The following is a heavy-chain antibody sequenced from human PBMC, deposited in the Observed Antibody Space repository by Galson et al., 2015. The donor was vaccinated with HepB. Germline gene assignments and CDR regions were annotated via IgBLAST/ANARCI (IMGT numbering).Heavy chain of an antibody. CDR2: FDPEDGET. CDR3: ATPGYVGYYYGMDV. J-gene: IGHJ6*02. V-gene: IGHV1-24*01. CDR1: GYTLTELS. Sequence: SVKVSCKVSGYTLTELSMHWVRQAPGKGLEWMGGFDPEDGETIYAQKFQGRVTMTEDTSTDTAYMELSGLRSEDTAVYYCATPGYVGYYYGMDVWGQGTTVTVSS. D-gene: IGHD5-12*01.